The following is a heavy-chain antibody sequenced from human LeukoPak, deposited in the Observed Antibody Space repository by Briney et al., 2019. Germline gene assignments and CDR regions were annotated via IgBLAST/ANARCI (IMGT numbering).Heavy chain of an antibody. CDR2: ISANGGET. J-gene: IGHJ4*02. CDR3: AKRYYDFPLDY. Sequence: GGSLRLSCAASGFTFSIYAMNWVRQAPGKGLEWVSSISANGGETHYADSVKGRFTISRDNSKNTLYLQINNPRVEDTAVYYCAKRYYDFPLDYWGQGTLITVSS. D-gene: IGHD3-3*01. CDR1: GFTFSIYA. V-gene: IGHV3-23*01.